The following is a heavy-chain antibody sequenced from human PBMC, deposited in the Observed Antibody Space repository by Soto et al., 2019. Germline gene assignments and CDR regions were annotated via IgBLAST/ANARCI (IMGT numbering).Heavy chain of an antibody. CDR1: GFTFTSSA. CDR3: AADRLLWLGGDSDYYGMDV. Sequence: SVKVSCKASGFTFTSSAVQWVRQARGQRLEWIGWIVVGSGNTNYAQKFQERVTITRDMSTSTAYMELSSLRSEDTAVYYCAADRLLWLGGDSDYYGMDVWGQGTTATVSS. J-gene: IGHJ6*02. CDR2: IVVGSGNT. V-gene: IGHV1-58*01. D-gene: IGHD3-10*01.